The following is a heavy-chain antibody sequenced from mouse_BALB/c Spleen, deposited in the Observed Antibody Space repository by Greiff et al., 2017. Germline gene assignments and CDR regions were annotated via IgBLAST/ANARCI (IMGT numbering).Heavy chain of an antibody. V-gene: IGHV2-9*02. CDR1: GFSLTSYG. CDR2: IWAGGST. J-gene: IGHJ4*01. D-gene: IGHD2-14*01. Sequence: VQLVESGPGLVAPSQSLSITCTVSGFSLTSYGVHWVRQPPGKGLEWLGVIWAGGSTNYNSALMSRLSISKDNSKSQVFLKMNSLQTDDTAMYYCARVYYRYDPMDYWGQGTSVTVSS. CDR3: ARVYYRYDPMDY.